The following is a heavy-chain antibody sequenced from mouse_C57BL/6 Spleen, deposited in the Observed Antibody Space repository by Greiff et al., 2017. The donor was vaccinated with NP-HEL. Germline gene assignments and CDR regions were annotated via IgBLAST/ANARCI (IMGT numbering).Heavy chain of an antibody. D-gene: IGHD2-3*01. Sequence: VQLQESGAELARPGASVKMSCKASGYTFTSYTMHWVKQRPGQGLEWIGYINPSSGNTKYNQKFKDKATLTADKSSSTAYMQLSSLPSEFSAVYYCTREGGWLLRSYWYFDVWGTGTTVTVSS. CDR2: INPSSGNT. CDR1: GYTFTSYT. V-gene: IGHV1-4*01. J-gene: IGHJ1*03. CDR3: TREGGWLLRSYWYFDV.